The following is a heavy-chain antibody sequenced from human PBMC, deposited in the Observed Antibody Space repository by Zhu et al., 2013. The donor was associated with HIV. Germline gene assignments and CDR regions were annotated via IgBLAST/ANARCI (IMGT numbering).Heavy chain of an antibody. Sequence: QVQLVQSGAELKKPGSSVNVSCKASGGTFSNYAINWVRQAPGQGLEWVGVVIPIFGTTNYAQRFQDRVSITADESTSTAYMELSSVRSEDTAIYYCARTPFPYSSVWSNWFDPWGQGTLVTVSS. J-gene: IGHJ5*02. V-gene: IGHV1-69*01. CDR2: VIPIFGTT. CDR3: ARTPFPYSSVWSNWFDP. D-gene: IGHD3-22*01. CDR1: GGTFSNYA.